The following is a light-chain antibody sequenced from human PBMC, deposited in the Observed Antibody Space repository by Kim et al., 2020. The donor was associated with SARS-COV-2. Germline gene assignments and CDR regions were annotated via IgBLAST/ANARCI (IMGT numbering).Light chain of an antibody. CDR2: GEN. CDR1: SLRTYY. V-gene: IGLV3-19*01. Sequence: SSELTQDPALSVALGQTVRITCQGDSLRTYYASWYKQRPGQAPVLVMYGENNRPSGIPDRFSGSNSGSTASLTIVGTQAEDEGDYYCNSRDSSGDHPVFG. CDR3: NSRDSSGDHPV. J-gene: IGLJ3*02.